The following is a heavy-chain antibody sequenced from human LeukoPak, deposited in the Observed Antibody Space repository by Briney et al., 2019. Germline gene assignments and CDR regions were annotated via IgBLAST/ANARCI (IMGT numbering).Heavy chain of an antibody. CDR2: INSDGSSI. CDR3: AKDIYRADYDFWSGYDY. V-gene: IGHV3-74*01. CDR1: GFTFSSHW. D-gene: IGHD3-3*01. J-gene: IGHJ4*02. Sequence: GGSLRLSCAASGFTFSSHWMHWVRQAPGKGLVWVSRINSDGSSISYADSVKGRFTISRDNAKNTLYLQMNSLRAEDTALYYCAKDIYRADYDFWSGYDYWGQGTLVTVSS.